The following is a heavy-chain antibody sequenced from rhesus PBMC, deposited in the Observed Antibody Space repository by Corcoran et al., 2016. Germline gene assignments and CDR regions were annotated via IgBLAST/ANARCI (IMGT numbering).Heavy chain of an antibody. J-gene: IGHJ2*01. D-gene: IGHD5-42*01. CDR1: GYSISSGCY. V-gene: IGHV4S14*01. Sequence: QVQLQESGPGLVKPSETLSLTCPVSGYSISSGCYWGWIRQPPGKGPEWIGRSYGSGGSNDLNPSLKSRFTLSVDPSKNQFSLKLSSVTAADTAVYYCARVGSSWSEWDTVGTEWYFDLWGPGTPITISS. CDR3: ARVGSSWSEWDTVGTEWYFDL. CDR2: SYGSGGSN.